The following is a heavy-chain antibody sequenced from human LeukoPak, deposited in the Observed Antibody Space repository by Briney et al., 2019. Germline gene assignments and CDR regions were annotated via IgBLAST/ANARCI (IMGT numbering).Heavy chain of an antibody. Sequence: ASVKVSCKASGYTFTSYDINWVRQATGQGLEWMGWMNPNSGNTGYAQRFQGRVTITRNTSISTAYMELSSLRSEDTAVYYCARGYYYGSESDYWGQGTLVTVSS. CDR1: GYTFTSYD. CDR3: ARGYYYGSESDY. J-gene: IGHJ4*02. CDR2: MNPNSGNT. V-gene: IGHV1-8*03. D-gene: IGHD3-10*01.